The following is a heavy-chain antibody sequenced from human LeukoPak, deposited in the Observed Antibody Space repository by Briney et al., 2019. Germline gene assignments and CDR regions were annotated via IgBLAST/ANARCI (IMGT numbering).Heavy chain of an antibody. V-gene: IGHV4-4*07. D-gene: IGHD5-24*01. CDR3: ARDWEMATNDGWAGDVFDI. J-gene: IGHJ3*02. CDR1: GGSISSYS. Sequence: SETLSLTCTVSGGSISSYSWSWIRQPAGKGLEWIGRIYRGGNTNNNPSLKSRVAMSVETSKNQLSLRLTSVTAADTAVYYCARDWEMATNDGWAGDVFDIWGQGTKVTVS. CDR2: IYRGGNT.